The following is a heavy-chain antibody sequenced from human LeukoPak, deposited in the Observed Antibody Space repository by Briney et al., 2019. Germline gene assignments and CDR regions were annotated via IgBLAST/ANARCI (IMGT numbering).Heavy chain of an antibody. J-gene: IGHJ5*02. D-gene: IGHD1-26*01. CDR3: AKDPHDSIGGATPIWFDP. CDR1: GYTFSSYS. V-gene: IGHV3-23*01. CDR2: ISGSGGRT. Sequence: QPGGSLRLSCAVSGYTFSSYSMSWVRQAPGKGVEWVSAISGSGGRTYYANSVKGRFTNSQDKDTNTIYLQMSRLRAEDTGVYYCAKDPHDSIGGATPIWFDPWGQGTLVTVSS.